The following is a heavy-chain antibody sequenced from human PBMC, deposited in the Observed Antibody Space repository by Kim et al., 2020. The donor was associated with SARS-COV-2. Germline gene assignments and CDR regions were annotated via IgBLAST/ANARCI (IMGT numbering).Heavy chain of an antibody. V-gene: IGHV4-31*03. CDR3: ARSEDVLLWFGEPIGGPFDY. D-gene: IGHD3-10*01. Sequence: SETLSLTCTVSGGSISSGGYYWSWIRQHPGKGLEWIGYIYYSGSTYYNPSLKSRVTISVETSKNQFSLKLSSVTAADTAVYYCARSEDVLLWFGEPIGGPFDYWGQGTPVTVSS. J-gene: IGHJ4*02. CDR2: IYYSGST. CDR1: GGSISSGGYY.